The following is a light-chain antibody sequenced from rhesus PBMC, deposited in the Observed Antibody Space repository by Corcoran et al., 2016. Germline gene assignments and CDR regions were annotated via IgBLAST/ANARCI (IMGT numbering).Light chain of an antibody. V-gene: IGKV3-53*01. Sequence: QVILTQSPATLSLSPGERATLYCRASQSVSSYLAWYQPKPGQAPRLPIYGSSSRATGIQDRFSGSGSGTEVTLTISSLEPEDFAVYYCQKYSSSPHSFGQGTKVEIK. CDR1: QSVSSY. CDR2: GSS. CDR3: QKYSSSPHS. J-gene: IGKJ2*01.